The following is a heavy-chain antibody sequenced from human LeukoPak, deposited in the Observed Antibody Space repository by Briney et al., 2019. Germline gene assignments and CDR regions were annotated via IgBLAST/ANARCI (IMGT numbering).Heavy chain of an antibody. J-gene: IGHJ4*02. V-gene: IGHV3-43D*03. CDR1: GFTFDDYA. CDR2: ISWDGGST. D-gene: IGHD6-6*01. Sequence: GGSLRLSCAASGFTFDDYAMHWVRQAPGKGLEWVSLISWDGGSTYYADSVKGRFTISRDNSKNSLYLQMNSLRAEDTALYYCAKDMSSSGRSFDYWGQGTLVTVSS. CDR3: AKDMSSSGRSFDY.